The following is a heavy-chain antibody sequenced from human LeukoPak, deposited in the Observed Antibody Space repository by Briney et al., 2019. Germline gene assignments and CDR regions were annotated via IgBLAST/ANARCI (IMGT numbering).Heavy chain of an antibody. Sequence: SETLSLTCTVSGGSLSSGSYYWSWSRPPAGKGLEWIGRISTSGSTNANPSLKSRVTISVDKSKNQFSLRLSSVTAANTAVYYCARGHTFGPRPRPYGDPNAFDIWGQGTMVTVSS. J-gene: IGHJ3*02. V-gene: IGHV4-61*02. CDR2: ISTSGST. D-gene: IGHD4-17*01. CDR3: ARGHTFGPRPRPYGDPNAFDI. CDR1: GGSLSSGSYY.